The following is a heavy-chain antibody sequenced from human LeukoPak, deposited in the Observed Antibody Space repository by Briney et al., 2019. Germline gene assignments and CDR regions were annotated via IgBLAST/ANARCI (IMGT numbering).Heavy chain of an antibody. CDR1: GFTFSSYG. J-gene: IGHJ4*02. V-gene: IGHV3-48*01. CDR3: VRDHLYGFDY. Sequence: GGSLRLSCAASGFTFSSYGMNWVRQAPGKGLEWISYISSSSSTIWYADSVKGRFTISIDNAKNSLYLQMNSLRAEDTAVFYCVRDHLYGFDYWGQGTLVTVSS. D-gene: IGHD4-17*01. CDR2: ISSSSSTI.